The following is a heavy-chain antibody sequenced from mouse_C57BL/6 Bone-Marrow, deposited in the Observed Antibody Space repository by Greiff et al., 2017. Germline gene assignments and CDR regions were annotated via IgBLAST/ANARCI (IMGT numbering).Heavy chain of an antibody. V-gene: IGHV14-4*01. D-gene: IGHD3-3*01. CDR1: GFNIKDDY. J-gene: IGHJ2*01. CDR3: TTWDRDYFDY. CDR2: IDPENGDT. Sequence: DVKLVESGAELVRPGASVKLSCTASGFNIKDDYMHWVKQRPEQGLEWIGWIDPENGDTEYASKFQGKATITADTSSNTAYLQLSSLTSEDTAVYYCTTWDRDYFDYWGQGTTLTVSS.